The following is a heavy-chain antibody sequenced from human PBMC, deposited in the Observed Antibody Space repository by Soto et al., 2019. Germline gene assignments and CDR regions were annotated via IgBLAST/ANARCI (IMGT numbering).Heavy chain of an antibody. CDR1: GFTFSTYA. J-gene: IGHJ4*02. D-gene: IGHD5-18*01. CDR3: AIDHTWIQPCLGY. CDR2: ISGGGGST. Sequence: PGGSLRLSCAASGFTFSTYAMSWVRQAPGKGLEWVSAISGGGGSTYYADSVKGRFTISRDNSKNTLYLQMNSLRAEDTAIYYCAIDHTWIQPCLGYWGQGTLVTVSS. V-gene: IGHV3-23*01.